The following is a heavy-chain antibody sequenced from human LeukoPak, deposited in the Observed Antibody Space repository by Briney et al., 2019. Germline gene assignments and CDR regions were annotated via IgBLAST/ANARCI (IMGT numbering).Heavy chain of an antibody. D-gene: IGHD6-13*01. CDR3: ARDRAAGTANKIDY. V-gene: IGHV1-18*01. J-gene: IGHJ4*02. CDR1: GYTFTSYG. CDR2: ISSYNGNT. Sequence: ASVKVSCKASGYTFTSYGISWVRQAPGQGLEWMGWISSYNGNTNYAQKLQGRFTMTTDTSTSTAYMELRSLRSDDTAVYYCARDRAAGTANKIDYWGQGTLVTVSS.